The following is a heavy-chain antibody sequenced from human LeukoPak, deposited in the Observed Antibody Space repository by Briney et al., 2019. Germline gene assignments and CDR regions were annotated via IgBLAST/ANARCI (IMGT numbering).Heavy chain of an antibody. CDR2: IYTSGST. D-gene: IGHD5-24*01. J-gene: IGHJ4*02. Sequence: SETLSLTCTVSGGSISSGSYYWRWIRQPAGKGLEWIGRIYTSGSTNYNPSLKSRVTISVDTSKNQFSLKLSSVTAADTAVYYCARVRRNERWLSFDYWGQGTLVTVSS. CDR1: GGSISSGSYY. V-gene: IGHV4-61*02. CDR3: ARVRRNERWLSFDY.